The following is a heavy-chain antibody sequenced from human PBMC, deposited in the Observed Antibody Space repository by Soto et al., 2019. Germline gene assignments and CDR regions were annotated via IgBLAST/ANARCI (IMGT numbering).Heavy chain of an antibody. V-gene: IGHV1-3*01. J-gene: IGHJ4*02. Sequence: ASVKVSCKASGYTFTSYAMHWVRQAPGQRLEWMGWINAGNGNTKYSQKFQGRVTITRDTSASTAYMELSSLRSGDTAVYYCASSDLGYCSSTSCPLDYWGQGTLVTVSS. CDR3: ASSDLGYCSSTSCPLDY. CDR2: INAGNGNT. CDR1: GYTFTSYA. D-gene: IGHD2-2*01.